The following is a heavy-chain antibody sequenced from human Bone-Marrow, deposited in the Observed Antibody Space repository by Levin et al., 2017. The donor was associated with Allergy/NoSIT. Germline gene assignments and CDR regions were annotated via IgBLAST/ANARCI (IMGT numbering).Heavy chain of an antibody. CDR2: IDWDNDK. V-gene: IGHV2-70*04. Sequence: QTLSLTCTLSGFSLKTSGIRVSWLRQPPGKALEWLARIDWDNDKFYTTSLKTRLTISKDTSKNQVVLTLTNMDPVDTATYFCARATGDLIFDSWGQGTLVTVSS. CDR3: ARATGDLIFDS. D-gene: IGHD1-1*01. CDR1: GFSLKTSGIR. J-gene: IGHJ4*02.